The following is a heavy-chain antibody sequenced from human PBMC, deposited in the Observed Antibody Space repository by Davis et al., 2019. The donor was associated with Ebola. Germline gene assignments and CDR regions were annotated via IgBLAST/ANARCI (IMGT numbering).Heavy chain of an antibody. V-gene: IGHV3-30*02. CDR3: VKETNSIFDY. CDR1: GFTFSSYA. Sequence: PGGSLRLSCAASGFTFSSYAMHWVRQAPGKGLEWVAFIRFDGSRLYYADSVKGRFTISSDNSRNTLYLQMDSLRPEDTAVYYCVKETNSIFDYWGQGTLVTVSS. D-gene: IGHD4-11*01. CDR2: IRFDGSRL. J-gene: IGHJ4*02.